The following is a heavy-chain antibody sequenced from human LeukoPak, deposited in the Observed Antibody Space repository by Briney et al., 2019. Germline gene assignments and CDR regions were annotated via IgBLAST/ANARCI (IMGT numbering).Heavy chain of an antibody. CDR3: SRWGSGTFDY. CDR2: INPSGGST. CDR1: GYTFTSYY. J-gene: IGHJ4*02. D-gene: IGHD1-26*01. V-gene: IGHV1-46*03. Sequence: ASVKVSWKASGYTFTSYYMHWVRQAPGQGLEWMGIINPSGGSTSYAQKFQGRVTMTRDTSTSTVYMELSSLRSEDTAVYYCSRWGSGTFDYWGQGTLVTVSS.